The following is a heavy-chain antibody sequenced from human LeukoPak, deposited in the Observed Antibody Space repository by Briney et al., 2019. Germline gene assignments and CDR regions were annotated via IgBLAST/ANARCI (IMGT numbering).Heavy chain of an antibody. D-gene: IGHD6-13*01. V-gene: IGHV4-39*01. CDR1: GGSIRSSSYY. Sequence: SETLSLTCTVSGGSIRSSSYYWGWIRQPPGKGLEWIGSIYYSGSTYYNPSLRSRVTIFVDTSKNQFSLKLSSVTAADTAVCYCAKLYGGSSSWYFDSWGQGTLVTVSS. CDR2: IYYSGST. CDR3: AKLYGGSSSWYFDS. J-gene: IGHJ4*02.